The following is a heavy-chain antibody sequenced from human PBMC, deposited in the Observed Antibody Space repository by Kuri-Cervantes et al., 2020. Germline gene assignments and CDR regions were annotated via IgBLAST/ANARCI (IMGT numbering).Heavy chain of an antibody. CDR1: GFTFSGSA. J-gene: IGHJ4*02. Sequence: GESLKISCAASGFTFSGSAMHWVRQASGKGLEWVGRIRSKANSYATAYAASVKGRFTISRDDSKNTAYLRMNSLKTEDTAVYYCAKESGDSGTYFNAFSHYDYWGQGTLVTVSS. CDR3: AKESGDSGTYFNAFSHYDY. CDR2: IRSKANSYAT. V-gene: IGHV3-73*01. D-gene: IGHD3-10*01.